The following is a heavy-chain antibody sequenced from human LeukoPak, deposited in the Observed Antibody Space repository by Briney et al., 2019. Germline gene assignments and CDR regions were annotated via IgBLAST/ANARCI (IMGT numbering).Heavy chain of an antibody. D-gene: IGHD3-22*01. V-gene: IGHV3-48*03. J-gene: IGHJ4*02. CDR1: GFTFSSYE. Sequence: GGSLRLSCAASGFTFSSYEMNWVRQAPGKGLEWVSYISSSGSTIYYADSVKGRFTISRDNAKNSLYLQMNSLRAEDTAVYCCARIYDSSDYWGQGTLVTVSS. CDR2: ISSSGSTI. CDR3: ARIYDSSDY.